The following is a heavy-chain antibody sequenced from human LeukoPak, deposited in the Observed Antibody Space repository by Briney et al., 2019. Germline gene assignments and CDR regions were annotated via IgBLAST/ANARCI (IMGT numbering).Heavy chain of an antibody. CDR1: GFTFISYG. CDR2: IWYDGSNK. V-gene: IGHV3-33*01. Sequence: GGSLRLSCAASGFTFISYGMHWVRQAPGKGLEWVAVIWYDGSNKYYADSVKGRFTISRDNSKNTLYLQMNSLRAEDTAVYYFATEVYSSSWYGDYYYYYGMDVWGQGTTVTVSS. D-gene: IGHD6-13*01. CDR3: ATEVYSSSWYGDYYYYYGMDV. J-gene: IGHJ6*02.